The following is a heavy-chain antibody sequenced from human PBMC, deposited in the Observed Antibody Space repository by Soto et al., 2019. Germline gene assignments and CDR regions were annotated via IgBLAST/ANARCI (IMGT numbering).Heavy chain of an antibody. Sequence: QVQLVQSGAEVKKPGSSVKVSCKASGGTFSSYAISWVRQAPGQGLEWMGGIIPIFGTANYAQKFQGRVTMTADESTSTAYMELSSMRAEDTAVYYCARDRVGVVVITPDSRWDDFDIWGQGTMVTVSS. CDR2: IIPIFGTA. D-gene: IGHD3-22*01. J-gene: IGHJ3*02. CDR1: GGTFSSYA. CDR3: ARDRVGVVVITPDSRWDDFDI. V-gene: IGHV1-69*01.